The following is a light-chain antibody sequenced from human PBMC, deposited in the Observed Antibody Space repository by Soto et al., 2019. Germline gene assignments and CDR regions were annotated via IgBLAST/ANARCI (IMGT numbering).Light chain of an antibody. CDR2: KAS. CDR1: QTISSW. CDR3: QHYNSYSEA. V-gene: IGKV1-5*03. Sequence: DIQMTQPPSTLSGSVGDRVTITCRASQTISSWLAWYQQKPGKAPKLLIYKASTLKSGVPSRFSGSGSGTEFTLTISSLQPDDCATYYCQHYNSYSEAFGQGTKVELK. J-gene: IGKJ1*01.